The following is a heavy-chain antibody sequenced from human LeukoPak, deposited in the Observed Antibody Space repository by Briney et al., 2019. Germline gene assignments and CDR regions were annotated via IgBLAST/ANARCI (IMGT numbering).Heavy chain of an antibody. V-gene: IGHV3-23*01. CDR2: ISGSGGST. CDR1: GFTFSSYA. Sequence: GGSLRLSCATSGFTFSSYAMSWVRQAPGKGLEWVSAISGSGGSTYYADSVKGRFIISRDNSKNTLYLQMNSLRAEDTAVYYCAKEIGPNYYYYYYMDVWGKGTTVTVSS. CDR3: AKEIGPNYYYYYYMDV. D-gene: IGHD3-10*01. J-gene: IGHJ6*03.